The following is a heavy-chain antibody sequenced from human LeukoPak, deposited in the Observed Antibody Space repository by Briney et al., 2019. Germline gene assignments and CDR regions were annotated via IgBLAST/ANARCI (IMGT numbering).Heavy chain of an antibody. CDR1: GGSISSYY. CDR2: IYYSGST. Sequence: SETLSLTCTVSGGSISSYYWSWIRQPPGKGLEWIGYIYYSGSTNYNPSLKSRVTISVDTSKNQFSLKLSSVTAADTAVYYCARLAKTGTTNWFDPWGQGTRVTVSS. D-gene: IGHD1-1*01. J-gene: IGHJ5*02. V-gene: IGHV4-59*01. CDR3: ARLAKTGTTNWFDP.